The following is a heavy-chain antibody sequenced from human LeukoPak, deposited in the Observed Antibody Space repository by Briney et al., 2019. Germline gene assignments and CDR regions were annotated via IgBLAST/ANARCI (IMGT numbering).Heavy chain of an antibody. D-gene: IGHD1-14*01. CDR2: INSDGSST. Sequence: GRSLRLSCAASGFTFSSYWMHWVRHAPGKGLVWVSRINSDGSSTSYADSVKGRFTISRDNAKNTLYLQMNSLRAEDTAVYYCATGQGHGMDVWGQGTTVTVSS. V-gene: IGHV3-74*01. CDR3: ATGQGHGMDV. J-gene: IGHJ6*02. CDR1: GFTFSSYW.